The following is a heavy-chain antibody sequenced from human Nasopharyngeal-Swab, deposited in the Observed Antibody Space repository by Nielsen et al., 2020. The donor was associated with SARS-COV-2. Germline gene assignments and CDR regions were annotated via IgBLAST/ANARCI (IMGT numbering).Heavy chain of an antibody. J-gene: IGHJ4*02. D-gene: IGHD6-19*01. CDR3: ANTQWLGRDYFDY. Sequence: WIRQPPGKGLEWIGSIYYSGSTYYNPSLKSRVTISVDTSKNQFSLELSSVTAADTAVYYCANTQWLGRDYFDYWGQGTLVTVSS. V-gene: IGHV4-39*01. CDR2: IYYSGST.